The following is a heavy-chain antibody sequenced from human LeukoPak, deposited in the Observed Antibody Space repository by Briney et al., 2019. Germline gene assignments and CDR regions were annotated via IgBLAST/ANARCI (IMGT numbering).Heavy chain of an antibody. CDR2: MNPNSGNT. V-gene: IGHV1-8*01. Sequence: ASVKVSCKASGYTFTSYDINWVRQATGQGLEWMGWMNPNSGNTGYAQKFQGRVTMTRNTSISTAYMELSSLRSEDTAVYYCARRDGIAAADNYYYYMDVWSKGTTVTVSS. CDR3: ARRDGIAAADNYYYYMDV. CDR1: GYTFTSYD. J-gene: IGHJ6*03. D-gene: IGHD6-13*01.